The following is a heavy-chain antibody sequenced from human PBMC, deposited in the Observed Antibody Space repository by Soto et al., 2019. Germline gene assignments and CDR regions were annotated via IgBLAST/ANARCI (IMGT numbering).Heavy chain of an antibody. CDR1: GGSISSYY. J-gene: IGHJ6*01. CDR3: ARAREDIVVVPATILGAQDTSYYYYYYGIDV. CDR2: IHYSGST. Sequence: PSETLSLTCTVSGGSISSYYWSWIRQPPGKGLEWIGYIHYSGSTNYNPSLKSRVTISVDTSKNQFSLKLSSGTAADTAVYYCARAREDIVVVPATILGAQDTSYYYYYYGIDVWGQGTTVTVSS. D-gene: IGHD2-2*02. V-gene: IGHV4-59*01.